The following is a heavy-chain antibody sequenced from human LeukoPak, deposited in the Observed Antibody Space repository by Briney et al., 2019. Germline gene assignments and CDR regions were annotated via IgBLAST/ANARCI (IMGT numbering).Heavy chain of an antibody. CDR2: IIPIFGTA. CDR1: GGTFSSYA. J-gene: IGHJ4*02. V-gene: IGHV1-69*13. D-gene: IGHD5-24*01. CDR3: AREWLQFSSFDY. Sequence: SVTVSCKASGGTFSSYAISWVRQAPGQGLEWMGGIIPIFGTANYAQKFQGRVTITADESTSTAYMELSSLRSEDTAVYYCAREWLQFSSFDYWGQGTLVTVSS.